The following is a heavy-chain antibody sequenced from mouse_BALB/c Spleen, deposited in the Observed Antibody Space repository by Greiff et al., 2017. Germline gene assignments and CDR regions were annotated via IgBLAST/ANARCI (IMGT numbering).Heavy chain of an antibody. CDR2: IYPGNGDT. CDR1: GYTFTSYN. CDR3: ARDYDFAY. D-gene: IGHD2-4*01. J-gene: IGHJ3*01. Sequence: LQQSGAELVKPGASVKMSCKASGYTFTSYNMHWVKQTPGQGLEWIGAIYPGNGDTSYNQKFKGKATLTADKSSSTAYMQLSSLTSEDSAVYYCARDYDFAYWGQGTLVTVSA. V-gene: IGHV1-12*01.